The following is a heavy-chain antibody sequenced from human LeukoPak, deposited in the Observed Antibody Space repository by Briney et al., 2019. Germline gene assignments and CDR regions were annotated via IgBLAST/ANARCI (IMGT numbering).Heavy chain of an antibody. CDR2: INSDGSWT. Sequence: GGSLRLSCAASGNYWMHWVRQVPGKGLVWVSHINSDGSWTSYADSVKGRLTISRDNAKNSLYLQMNSLRVEDTAVYYCAKEGRSLQTYWGQGTLVTVSS. CDR3: AKEGRSLQTY. V-gene: IGHV3-74*01. CDR1: GNYW. J-gene: IGHJ4*02. D-gene: IGHD5-24*01.